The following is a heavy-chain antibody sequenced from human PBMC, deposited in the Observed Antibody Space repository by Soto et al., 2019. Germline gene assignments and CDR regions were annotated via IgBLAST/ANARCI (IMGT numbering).Heavy chain of an antibody. J-gene: IGHJ3*01. CDR1: GFIFDEYA. D-gene: IGHD3-16*01. Sequence: EVQLVESGGGLAQPGRSLRLSCAASGFIFDEYAMHWVRQVPGKGLEWVSTVSWNSATIAYADSVKGRFIISRDSATNSLYPQMSSLRPEDTAFYYCAKGGASRVDALDVWGQGTLVTVSS. CDR2: VSWNSATI. CDR3: AKGGASRVDALDV. V-gene: IGHV3-9*01.